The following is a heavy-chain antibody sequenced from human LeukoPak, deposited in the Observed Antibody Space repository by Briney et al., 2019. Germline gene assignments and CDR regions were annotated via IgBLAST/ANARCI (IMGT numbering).Heavy chain of an antibody. Sequence: PSETLSLTCTVSGGSIRSSGHYWGWIRQPPGKGLEWIGTIYYSGTTFYNPSLGSRVTISAHTSKNQFSLNLSSVTAADTAVYYCVRREFGIPFDPWGQGFLVTVSS. V-gene: IGHV4-39*01. CDR2: IYYSGTT. J-gene: IGHJ5*02. CDR3: VRREFGIPFDP. D-gene: IGHD1-14*01. CDR1: GGSIRSSGHY.